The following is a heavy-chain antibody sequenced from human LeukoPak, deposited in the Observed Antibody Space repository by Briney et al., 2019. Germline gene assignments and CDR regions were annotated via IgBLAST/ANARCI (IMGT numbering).Heavy chain of an antibody. J-gene: IGHJ4*02. CDR2: ISGSAGST. CDR1: GFTFSSYA. D-gene: IGHD3-10*01. V-gene: IGHV3-23*01. Sequence: GGSLRLSCVTSGFTFSSYAMGWVRQAPGKGLEWVSGISGSAGSTYYADSVKGRFTISRDNSKNTLYLQMNSLRAEDTAVYYCAKGRYYGSGKWGYFEYWGQGTLVTVSS. CDR3: AKGRYYGSGKWGYFEY.